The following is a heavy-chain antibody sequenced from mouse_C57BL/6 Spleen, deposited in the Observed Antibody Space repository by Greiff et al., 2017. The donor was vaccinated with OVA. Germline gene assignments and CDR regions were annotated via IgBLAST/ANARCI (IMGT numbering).Heavy chain of an antibody. Sequence: QVQLKQSGAELVRPGTSVKVSCKASGYAFTNYLIEWVKQRPGQGLEWIGVINPGSGGTNYNEKFKGKATLTADKSSSTAYMQLSSLTSEDSAVYFCAKAVEGFDYWGQGTTLTVSS. J-gene: IGHJ2*01. CDR3: AKAVEGFDY. D-gene: IGHD1-1*01. CDR2: INPGSGGT. CDR1: GYAFTNYL. V-gene: IGHV1-54*01.